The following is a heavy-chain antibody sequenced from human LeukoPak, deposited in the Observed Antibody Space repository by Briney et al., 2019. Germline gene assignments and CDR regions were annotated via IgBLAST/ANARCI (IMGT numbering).Heavy chain of an antibody. Sequence: PSETLSLACTVSGGSISSYYWSWIRQPPGKGLEWIGYIYYSGSTNYNPSLKSQVTISVDTSKNQFSLKLSSGTAADAAVYYCARGLVGATVVNWFDPWGQGTLVTVSS. CDR2: IYYSGST. J-gene: IGHJ5*02. V-gene: IGHV4-59*01. CDR1: GGSISSYY. CDR3: ARGLVGATVVNWFDP. D-gene: IGHD1-26*01.